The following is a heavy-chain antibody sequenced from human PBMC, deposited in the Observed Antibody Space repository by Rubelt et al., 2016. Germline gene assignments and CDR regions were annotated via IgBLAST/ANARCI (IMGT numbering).Heavy chain of an antibody. CDR2: ISGSGGST. CDR3: AKDPVDPPIADY. J-gene: IGHJ4*02. D-gene: IGHD2-21*01. V-gene: IGHV3-23*01. Sequence: EVQLLESGGGLVQPGGSLRLSCAASGFTFSSYAMSWVRQAPGKGLEWVSAISGSGGSTYYADSVKGRFTISRDNSKNTLYLEMNSLRAEDTAVYYCAKDPVDPPIADYWGQGTLVTVSS. CDR1: GFTFSSYA.